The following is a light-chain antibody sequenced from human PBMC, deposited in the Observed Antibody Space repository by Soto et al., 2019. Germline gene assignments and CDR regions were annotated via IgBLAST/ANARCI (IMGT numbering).Light chain of an antibody. CDR2: AAS. CDR1: QGISSY. CDR3: QQYYSYPVT. J-gene: IGKJ4*01. Sequence: IQMTQSPSTLSASVGDRVTITCRASQGISSYLAWYQQKPGKAPKLLIYAASTLQSGVPSRFSGSGSGTDFTLTISCLQSEDFATYYCQQYYSYPVTFGGGTKVDIK. V-gene: IGKV1-8*01.